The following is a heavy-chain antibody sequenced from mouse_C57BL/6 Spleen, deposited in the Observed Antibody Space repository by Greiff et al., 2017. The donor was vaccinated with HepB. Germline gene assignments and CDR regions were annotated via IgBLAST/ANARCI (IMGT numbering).Heavy chain of an antibody. Sequence: VQLVESGAELVRPGASVTLSCKASGYTFTDYEMHWVKQTPVHGLEWIGAIDPETGGTAYNQKFKGKAILTADKSSSTAYMELRSLTSEDSAVYYCTPIYGNPAYWGQGTLVTVSA. J-gene: IGHJ3*01. V-gene: IGHV1-15*01. D-gene: IGHD2-1*01. CDR2: IDPETGGT. CDR3: TPIYGNPAY. CDR1: GYTFTDYE.